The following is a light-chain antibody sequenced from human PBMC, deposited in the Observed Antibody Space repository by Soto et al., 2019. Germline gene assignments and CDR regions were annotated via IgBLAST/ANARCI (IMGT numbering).Light chain of an antibody. V-gene: IGKV1-17*01. J-gene: IGKJ2*01. CDR3: LHHNGYPPV. Sequence: DIQMTQSPSSLSASVGDTVTITCRASQHITNDCAWYQQKAGRAPKCLILLASRLQTGVPSRFSGSGSGTEFPLTLRSLQPEDFATYYCLHHNGYPPVFGQGTKVEIK. CDR2: LAS. CDR1: QHITND.